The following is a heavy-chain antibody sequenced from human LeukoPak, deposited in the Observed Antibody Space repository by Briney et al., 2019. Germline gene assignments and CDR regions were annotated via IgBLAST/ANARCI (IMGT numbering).Heavy chain of an antibody. J-gene: IGHJ4*02. Sequence: SETLSLTCTVSGGSISSGDYYWSWIRQPPGKGLEWIGYIYYSGSTYYNPSLKSRVTISVDTSKNQFSLKLSSVTAADTAVYYCASRTVTTRVLDYWGQGTLVTVSS. CDR2: IYYSGST. V-gene: IGHV4-30-4*01. D-gene: IGHD4-17*01. CDR1: GGSISSGDYY. CDR3: ASRTVTTRVLDY.